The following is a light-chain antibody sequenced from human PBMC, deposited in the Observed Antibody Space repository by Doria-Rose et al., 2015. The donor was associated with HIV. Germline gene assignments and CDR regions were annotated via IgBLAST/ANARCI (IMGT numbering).Light chain of an antibody. CDR3: GTWDNSLSALV. J-gene: IGLJ2*01. CDR1: SSNIGNNY. Sequence: QPGLTQPPSVSAAPGQKVTISCSGSSSNIGNNYVSWYQQLPGTAPKLLIYDNNKRPSGIPNRFSGSKSGTSATLGITGLQTGDEADYYCGTWDNSLSALVFGGGTKLTVL. V-gene: IGLV1-51*01. CDR2: DNN.